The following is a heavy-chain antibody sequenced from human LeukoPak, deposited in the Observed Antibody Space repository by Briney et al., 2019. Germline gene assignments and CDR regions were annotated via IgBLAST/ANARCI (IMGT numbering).Heavy chain of an antibody. Sequence: GGSLRLSCAASGFTFDDYAMHWVRQPPGKGLEWVSGISWNSGRIGYADSVKGRFTTSRDNAKNSLYLQMNSLRAEDTALYYCAKAQCSGASRYPDYWGQGTLVTVSS. CDR3: AKAQCSGASRYPDY. J-gene: IGHJ4*02. CDR1: GFTFDDYA. D-gene: IGHD2-15*01. CDR2: ISWNSGRI. V-gene: IGHV3-9*01.